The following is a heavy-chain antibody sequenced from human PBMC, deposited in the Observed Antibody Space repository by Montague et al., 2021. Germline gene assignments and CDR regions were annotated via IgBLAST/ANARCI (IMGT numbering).Heavy chain of an antibody. V-gene: IGHV3-21*01. CDR1: GFTFTSFT. CDR3: ARDQGQGYCGGDCYVGLDY. J-gene: IGHJ4*02. D-gene: IGHD2-21*01. CDR2: IVSSSIYI. Sequence: SLRLSCAASGFTFTSFTMTWVRQAPGKGLEWLSSIVSSSIYIQYADSVKGRFTISRDNAKNSLYLQMNSLRAEDTAVYFCARDQGQGYCGGDCYVGLDYWGQGTLVTVSS.